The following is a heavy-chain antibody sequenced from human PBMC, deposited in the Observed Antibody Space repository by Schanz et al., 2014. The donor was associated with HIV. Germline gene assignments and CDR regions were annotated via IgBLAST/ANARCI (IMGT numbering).Heavy chain of an antibody. V-gene: IGHV3-7*01. Sequence: EVQLLESGGGLVQPGGSLRLSCAASGFAFSSSWMHWVRQTPGKGLEWVAHINQDKSDKRYLYSVRGRFTVSRDNTKNSLFLQMSSLRAEDTAIYYCVRGGPIGSFWGQGTLVTVSS. J-gene: IGHJ4*02. CDR1: GFAFSSSW. CDR3: VRGGPIGSF. D-gene: IGHD3-10*01. CDR2: INQDKSDK.